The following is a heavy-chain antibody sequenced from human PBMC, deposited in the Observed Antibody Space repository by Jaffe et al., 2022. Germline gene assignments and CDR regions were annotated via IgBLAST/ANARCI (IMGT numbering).Heavy chain of an antibody. D-gene: IGHD3-22*01. CDR2: INPNSGGT. CDR1: GYTFTGYY. J-gene: IGHJ6*03. CDR3: ARAHTYYYDSSGHIGTLPSDYYYYMDV. V-gene: IGHV1-2*02. Sequence: QVQLVQSGAEVKKPGASVKVSCKASGYTFTGYYMHWVRQAPGQGLEWMGWINPNSGGTNYAQKFQGRVTMTRDTSISTAYMELSRLRSDDTAVYYCARAHTYYYDSSGHIGTLPSDYYYYMDVWGKGTTVTVSS.